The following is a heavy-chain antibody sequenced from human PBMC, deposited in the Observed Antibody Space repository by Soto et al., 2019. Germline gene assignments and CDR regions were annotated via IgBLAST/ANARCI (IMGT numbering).Heavy chain of an antibody. CDR1: GGSFSGYY. Sequence: QVQLQQWGAGLLKPSETLSLTCAVYGGSFSGYYWSWIRQPPGKGLEWIGEINHSGSTNYNPSLKNRVTLSVDTSKNQFSLNLNSVTAADTAVYYCARGRWLRSAFDYWGQGTLVTVSS. D-gene: IGHD5-12*01. CDR2: INHSGST. V-gene: IGHV4-34*01. CDR3: ARGRWLRSAFDY. J-gene: IGHJ4*02.